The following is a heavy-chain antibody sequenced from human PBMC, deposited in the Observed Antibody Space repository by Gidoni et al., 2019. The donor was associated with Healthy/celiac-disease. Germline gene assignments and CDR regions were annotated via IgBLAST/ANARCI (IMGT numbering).Heavy chain of an antibody. D-gene: IGHD6-19*01. CDR2: ISDDGSNK. Sequence: QVQLVASGGGVVQPGRSLRPSCAAPGFNFSSYAMHWVRQAPGKGLEWVAVISDDGSNKYYADSVKGRFTISRDNSKNTLYLQMNSLRAEDTAVYDCAREWLFNYWGQGTLVTVSS. J-gene: IGHJ4*02. CDR3: AREWLFNY. CDR1: GFNFSSYA. V-gene: IGHV3-30*04.